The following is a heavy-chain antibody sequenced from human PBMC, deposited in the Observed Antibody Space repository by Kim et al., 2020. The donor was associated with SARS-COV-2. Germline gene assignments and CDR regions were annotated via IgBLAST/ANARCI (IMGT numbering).Heavy chain of an antibody. CDR3: ARDTAMAAVPYDY. V-gene: IGHV1-18*01. J-gene: IGHJ4*02. D-gene: IGHD5-18*01. Sequence: AQKLQGRVTMTTDTSTSTACMELRSLRSDDTAVYYCARDTAMAAVPYDYWGQGTLVTVSS.